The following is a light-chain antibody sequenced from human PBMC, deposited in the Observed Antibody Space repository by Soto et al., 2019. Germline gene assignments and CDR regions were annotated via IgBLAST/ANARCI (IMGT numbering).Light chain of an antibody. CDR3: SSYTTTSSWV. CDR1: SSDLGAYNY. CDR2: EVT. J-gene: IGLJ3*02. Sequence: QSVLTQPASVSGSPGQSITISCTGTSSDLGAYNYVSWYQQHPGKAPKLMIYEVTNRPSGVSDRFSGSKSDNTASLIISGLQAEDEADYYCSSYTTTSSWVFGGGTKLTVL. V-gene: IGLV2-14*01.